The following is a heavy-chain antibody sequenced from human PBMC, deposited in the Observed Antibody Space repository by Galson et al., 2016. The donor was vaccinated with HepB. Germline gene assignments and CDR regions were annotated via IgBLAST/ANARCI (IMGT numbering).Heavy chain of an antibody. CDR3: AKPGYPLFLTFNS. CDR2: ISDDGVYK. J-gene: IGHJ4*02. CDR1: GFAFNTYA. V-gene: IGHV3-30-3*02. Sequence: SLRLSCAASGFAFNTYAIHWVRQAPGKGLEWVTSISDDGVYKFYANSVKGRFTISRDNSKNTVFLQINSLRPDDKAVYYCAKPGYPLFLTFNSWGQETLITVSS. D-gene: IGHD5-18*01.